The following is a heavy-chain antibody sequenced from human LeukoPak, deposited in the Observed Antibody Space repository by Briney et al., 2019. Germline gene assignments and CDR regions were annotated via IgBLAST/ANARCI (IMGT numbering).Heavy chain of an antibody. Sequence: GGSLRLSCAASGFTFSSYGMSWVRQAPGKGLEWVSSNSGSGGSTYYADSVKGRLTISRDNSKNTLYLQMNSLRAEDTAVYYCANRYGDYLYYFDYWGQGTLVTVSS. CDR1: GFTFSSYG. V-gene: IGHV3-23*01. J-gene: IGHJ4*02. CDR2: NSGSGGST. D-gene: IGHD4-17*01. CDR3: ANRYGDYLYYFDY.